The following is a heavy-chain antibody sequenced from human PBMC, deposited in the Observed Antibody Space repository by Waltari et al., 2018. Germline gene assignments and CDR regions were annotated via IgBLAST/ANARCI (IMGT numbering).Heavy chain of an antibody. V-gene: IGHV1-46*01. CDR2: INPSGGWT. CDR1: GYTFTDNY. J-gene: IGHJ4*02. D-gene: IGHD1-7*01. CDR3: ARDRDYLLGKWNYGAY. Sequence: QVQLVQSGAEVKKPGASVVLSCKASGYTFTDNYMHWVRQAPGQGLEWMGTINPSGGWTHYAQKFQGRVTMTRDTSTVTVYMELSSLRSEDTAVYYCARDRDYLLGKWNYGAYWGQGTLVTVSS.